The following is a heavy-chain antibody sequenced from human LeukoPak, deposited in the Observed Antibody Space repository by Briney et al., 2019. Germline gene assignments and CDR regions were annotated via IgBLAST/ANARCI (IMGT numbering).Heavy chain of an antibody. Sequence: GGSLRLSCAASGFTFSSYSMNWVRQAPGKGLEWVSYISSSSSTIYYADSVKGRFTISRDNAKNSLYLQMNSLRAEDTAVYYCAGDPGDCSSTSCYWDAFDIWGQGTMVTVSS. CDR2: ISSSSSTI. J-gene: IGHJ3*02. CDR1: GFTFSSYS. CDR3: AGDPGDCSSTSCYWDAFDI. D-gene: IGHD2-2*01. V-gene: IGHV3-48*01.